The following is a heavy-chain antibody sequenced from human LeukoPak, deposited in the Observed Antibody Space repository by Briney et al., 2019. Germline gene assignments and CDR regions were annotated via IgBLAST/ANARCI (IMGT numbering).Heavy chain of an antibody. Sequence: GGSLRLSCSVSGFTFSSYSIDSVRRAPGKGLGLVALISSEGRNKYYAGSVKGRFTISRDNSKNTLYLQVNSLRVEDTAVYYCARDPNHGEYGDCVGYYSDYWGQGTLVTVSS. CDR3: ARDPNHGEYGDCVGYYSDY. CDR1: GFTFSSYS. J-gene: IGHJ4*02. V-gene: IGHV3-30*01. CDR2: ISSEGRNK. D-gene: IGHD2-21*02.